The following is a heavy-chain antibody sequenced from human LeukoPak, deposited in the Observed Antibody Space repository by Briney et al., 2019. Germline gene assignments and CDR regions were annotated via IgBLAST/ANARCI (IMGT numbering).Heavy chain of an antibody. V-gene: IGHV3-21*01. Sequence: GGSLRLSCAASGFTFSSYSMNWVRQAPGKGLEWVSSISSSSSYIYYADSVKGRFTISRDNAKNSLYLQMNSLRAEDTAVYYCARDGDGYYYGSGSFGGYWGQGTLVTVSS. D-gene: IGHD3-10*01. CDR3: ARDGDGYYYGSGSFGGY. CDR2: ISSSSSYI. J-gene: IGHJ4*02. CDR1: GFTFSSYS.